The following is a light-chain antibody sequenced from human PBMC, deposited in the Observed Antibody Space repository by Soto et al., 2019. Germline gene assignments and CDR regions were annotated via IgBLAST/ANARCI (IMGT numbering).Light chain of an antibody. CDR2: DVS. CDR1: SSDLSAYIS. J-gene: IGLJ2*01. Sequence: HSVLTQPASVSGSPGQSITISCTGTSSDLSAYISVSWYQHHPGKAPKLMIYDVSNRPSGVSHRFSGSKSGNTASLTISGLQAEDEADYYCSSYTTTYFVFGGGTKLTVL. CDR3: SSYTTTYFV. V-gene: IGLV2-14*03.